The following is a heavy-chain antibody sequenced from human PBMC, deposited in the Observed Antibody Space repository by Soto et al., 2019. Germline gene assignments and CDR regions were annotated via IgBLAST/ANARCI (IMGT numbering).Heavy chain of an antibody. CDR3: ALIKDCRRTDGNLASFDP. J-gene: IGHJ5*02. CDR1: GLSLSNGKLG. D-gene: IGHD2-2*01. V-gene: IGHV2-26*01. CDR2: IFSNDDK. Sequence: QVTLKESGPVLAKPTEPLTLTCTVSGLSLSNGKLGVSWIRLPPGKALEWLAHIFSNDDKSYTTSLRSRVTTSKDTSRSQVVLTMTTMDPLDSATYYCALIKDCRRTDGNLASFDPWGQGTLVTVAS.